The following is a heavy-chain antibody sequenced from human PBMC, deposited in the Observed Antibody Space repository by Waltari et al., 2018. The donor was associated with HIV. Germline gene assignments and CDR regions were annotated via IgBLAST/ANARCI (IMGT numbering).Heavy chain of an antibody. CDR2: ISYDGSNK. D-gene: IGHD4-17*01. V-gene: IGHV3-30-3*01. Sequence: QVQLVESGGGVVQPGRSLRLSCAASGFTFSSYAMHWVRQAPGKGLEWVAVISYDGSNKYYADSVKVRFTISRDNSKNTLYLQMNSLRAEDTAVYYCAGDGWATVTDYYYGMDVWGQGTTVTVSS. CDR1: GFTFSSYA. CDR3: AGDGWATVTDYYYGMDV. J-gene: IGHJ6*02.